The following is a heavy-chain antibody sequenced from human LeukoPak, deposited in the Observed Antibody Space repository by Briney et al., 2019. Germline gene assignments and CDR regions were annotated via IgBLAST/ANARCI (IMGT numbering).Heavy chain of an antibody. D-gene: IGHD3-16*01. CDR1: GVSIGSSHYY. J-gene: IGHJ5*02. V-gene: IGHV4-61*02. Sequence: SETLSLTCTVSGVSIGSSHYYWGWIRQPAGKGLEWIGRVYFSGSTNYHPSLKGRVTISVDTSKNHFSLSLMSVTAADTAVYYCVKDGGHTALDPWGQGTQVTVSS. CDR2: VYFSGST. CDR3: VKDGGHTALDP.